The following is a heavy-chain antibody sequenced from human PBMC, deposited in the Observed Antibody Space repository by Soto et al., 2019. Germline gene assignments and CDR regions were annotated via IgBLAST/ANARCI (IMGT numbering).Heavy chain of an antibody. CDR3: AREFRGGSGRPFGMDV. CDR1: GYTFTGYY. V-gene: IGHV1-2*02. CDR2: INPNSGGT. Sequence: ASVKVSCKSSGYTFTGYYMHWVRQPPGQGLEWMGWINPNSGGTNYAQKFQGRVTMTRDTSISTAYMELSRLRSDETAVYYSAREFRGGSGRPFGMDVWGQGTTVTVSS. D-gene: IGHD3-10*01. J-gene: IGHJ6*02.